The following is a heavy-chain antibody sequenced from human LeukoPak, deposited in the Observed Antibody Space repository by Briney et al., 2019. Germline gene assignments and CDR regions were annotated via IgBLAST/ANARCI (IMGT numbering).Heavy chain of an antibody. CDR2: INPNSGGT. CDR3: ARGAWEYSGTVHRGFDP. Sequence: ASVKVSCKASGYTFTGYYMHWVRQAPGQGLEWMGWINPNSGGTNYAQKFQGRVTMTRDTSISTAYMELSRLRSDDTAVYYCARGAWEYSGTVHRGFDPWGQGTLVTVSS. D-gene: IGHD1-26*01. J-gene: IGHJ5*02. V-gene: IGHV1-2*02. CDR1: GYTFTGYY.